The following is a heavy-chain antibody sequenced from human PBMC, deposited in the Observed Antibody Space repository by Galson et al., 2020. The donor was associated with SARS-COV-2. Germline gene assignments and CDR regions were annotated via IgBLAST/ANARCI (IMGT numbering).Heavy chain of an antibody. CDR3: ALTGLVLIEYD. D-gene: IGHD3-22*01. CDR2: ISDDGDYT. Sequence: GESLKISCVASGFTFNNYAMSWVRQGPRKGLEWIAVISDDGDYTHYADSVKGRFRIFRDSSKNTLYLQMNSLRADDTALYYCALTGLVLIEYDWGQGTHVIVSS. J-gene: IGHJ4*02. V-gene: IGHV3-23*01. CDR1: GFTFNNYA.